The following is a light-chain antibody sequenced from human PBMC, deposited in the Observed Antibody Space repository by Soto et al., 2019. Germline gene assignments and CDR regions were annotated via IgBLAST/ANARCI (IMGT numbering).Light chain of an antibody. Sequence: QSVLTQPPSASGSPGQLVTISCTGSSSDVGDYNYVSWYQQHPGKAPKLMIYEVSRRPSGVPDRFSGSKSGNTASLTVSGLQAEDEADYYCISYAGSNNYVVFGGGTKLTVL. J-gene: IGLJ2*01. CDR2: EVS. V-gene: IGLV2-8*01. CDR3: ISYAGSNNYVV. CDR1: SSDVGDYNY.